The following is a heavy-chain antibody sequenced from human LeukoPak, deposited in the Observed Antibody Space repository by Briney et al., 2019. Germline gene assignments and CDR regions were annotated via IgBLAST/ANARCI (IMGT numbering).Heavy chain of an antibody. J-gene: IGHJ4*02. D-gene: IGHD6-19*01. CDR3: ARQPRAGSGWYEPFDY. CDR1: GVSISSYY. V-gene: IGHV4-59*08. Sequence: PSETLSLTCTVSGVSISSYYWSWIRQPPGKGLEWIGHIYYSGSTNYNPSFKSRVTISIDTSKNQFSLRLSSVTAADTAVYYCARQPRAGSGWYEPFDYWGQGTLVTVSS. CDR2: IYYSGST.